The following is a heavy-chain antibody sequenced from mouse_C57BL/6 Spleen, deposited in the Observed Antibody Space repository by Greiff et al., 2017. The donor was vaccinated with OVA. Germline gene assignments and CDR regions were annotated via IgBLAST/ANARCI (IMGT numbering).Heavy chain of an antibody. Sequence: EVQLQQSGPGLVKPSQSLSLTCSVTGYSITSGYYWNWIRQFPGNKLEWMGYISYDGSNNYNPSLKNRISITRDTSKNQFFLKLNSVTTEDTATYYCARDDDSHFDYWGQGTTLTVSS. CDR1: GYSITSGYY. CDR2: ISYDGSN. V-gene: IGHV3-6*01. J-gene: IGHJ2*01. CDR3: ARDDDSHFDY. D-gene: IGHD2-4*01.